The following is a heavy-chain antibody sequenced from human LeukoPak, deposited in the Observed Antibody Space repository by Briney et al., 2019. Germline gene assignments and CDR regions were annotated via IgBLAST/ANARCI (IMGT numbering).Heavy chain of an antibody. V-gene: IGHV3-23*01. CDR3: AKFIVVVPAAIDY. CDR1: GFTFSSYA. J-gene: IGHJ4*02. Sequence: PGGSLRLSCAASGFTFSSYAMSWVRQAPGKGLEWVSAISGSGGSTYYADSVKGRFTISRDSSKNTLYLQMNSLRAEDTAVYYCAKFIVVVPAAIDYWGQGTLVTVSS. CDR2: ISGSGGST. D-gene: IGHD2-2*01.